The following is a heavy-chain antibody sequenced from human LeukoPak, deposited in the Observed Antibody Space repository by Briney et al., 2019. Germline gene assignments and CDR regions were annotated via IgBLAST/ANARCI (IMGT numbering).Heavy chain of an antibody. CDR3: AKDRRGGSYYAATLDI. V-gene: IGHV3-33*06. D-gene: IGHD1-26*01. Sequence: PGGSLRLSCAASGFTLSSYGMHWVRQAPGKGLEWVAVIWYDGSNKYYADSVKGRFTISRDNSKNTLYVQMNSLRVEDTAVYYCAKDRRGGSYYAATLDIWGQGTMVTASS. CDR2: IWYDGSNK. J-gene: IGHJ3*02. CDR1: GFTLSSYG.